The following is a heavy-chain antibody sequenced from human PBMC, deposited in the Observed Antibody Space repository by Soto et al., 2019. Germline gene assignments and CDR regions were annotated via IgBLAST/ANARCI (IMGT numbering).Heavy chain of an antibody. J-gene: IGHJ5*02. D-gene: IGHD6-13*01. CDR1: GGSISSYY. CDR2: IYYTGNT. CDR3: ARDRWAEAGMGNWFDP. V-gene: IGHV4-59*01. Sequence: SETLSLTCTVSGGSISSYYWSWIRPPPGKGLEWIGYIYYTGNTNYNPSFKSRLTISLNTSKNQFSLKLSSVTAADTAIYYCARDRWAEAGMGNWFDPWGQGTLVTAPQ.